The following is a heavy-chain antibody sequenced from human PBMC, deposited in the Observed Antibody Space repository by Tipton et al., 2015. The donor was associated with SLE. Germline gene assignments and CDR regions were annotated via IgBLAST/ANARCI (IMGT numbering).Heavy chain of an antibody. D-gene: IGHD2-2*01. V-gene: IGHV3-23*03. J-gene: IGHJ6*02. CDR1: GFTLRPYA. CDR3: AKRAGYCSSNGCQGGLDV. CDR2: IYSGGST. Sequence: SLRLSCAASGFTLRPYAMTWVRQAPGMGLEWVSFIYSGGSTYYAESMKGRFTISRDNSKNTVYLQMNSLRPEDTAVSFCAKRAGYCSSNGCQGGLDVWGQGTTVTVSS.